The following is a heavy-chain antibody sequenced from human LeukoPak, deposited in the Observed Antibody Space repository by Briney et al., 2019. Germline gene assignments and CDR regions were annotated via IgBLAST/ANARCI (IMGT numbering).Heavy chain of an antibody. V-gene: IGHV1-18*01. CDR3: ARRATLDGDDAFDI. D-gene: IGHD3-3*01. CDR2: ISAYNGNT. Sequence: ASVKVSCKASGYTFTSYDINWVRQATGQGLEWMGWISAYNGNTNYAQKFQGRVTITTDESTSTAYMELSSLRSEDTAVYYCARRATLDGDDAFDIWGQGTMVTVSS. CDR1: GYTFTSYD. J-gene: IGHJ3*02.